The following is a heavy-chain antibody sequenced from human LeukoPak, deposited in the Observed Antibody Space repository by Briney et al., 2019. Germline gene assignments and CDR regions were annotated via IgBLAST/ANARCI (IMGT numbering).Heavy chain of an antibody. D-gene: IGHD3-22*01. Sequence: GGSLRLSCAASGFTVSSNYMSWVRQAPGKGLEWASVIYSGGSTYYADSVKGRFTISRDNSKNTLYLQMNSLRAEDTAVYYCASSYYDSSGYFNWGQGTLVTVSS. J-gene: IGHJ4*02. CDR2: IYSGGST. V-gene: IGHV3-66*01. CDR1: GFTVSSNY. CDR3: ASSYYDSSGYFN.